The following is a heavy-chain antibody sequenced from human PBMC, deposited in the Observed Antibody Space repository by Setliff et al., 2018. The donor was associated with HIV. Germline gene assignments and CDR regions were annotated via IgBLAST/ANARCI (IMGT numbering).Heavy chain of an antibody. V-gene: IGHV1-69*06. CDR2: IITIFGTP. Sequence: ASVKVSCKTSGGTFSTYVISWVRQAPGQGLEWMGGIITIFGTPNYAQKFQDRVTITADTSTNTAYMELSSLRSEDTAVYYCARLGLSYSTSWENYFDYWGQGTLVTVSS. D-gene: IGHD6-6*01. CDR1: GGTFSTYV. J-gene: IGHJ4*02. CDR3: ARLGLSYSTSWENYFDY.